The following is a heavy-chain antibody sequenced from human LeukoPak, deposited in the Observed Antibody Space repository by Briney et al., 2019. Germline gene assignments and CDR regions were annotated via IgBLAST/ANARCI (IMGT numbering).Heavy chain of an antibody. D-gene: IGHD3-16*01. V-gene: IGHV3-9*01. CDR3: AKDRGGP. Sequence: PGGSLRLSCTASGFTFGDYAMHWVRQAPGKGPEWVAGISWNSGNIGYADSVKGRLTISRDNAKNSLYLQMSSLRVDDTALYYCAKDRGGPWGQGTLVTVSS. CDR2: ISWNSGNI. CDR1: GFTFGDYA. J-gene: IGHJ5*02.